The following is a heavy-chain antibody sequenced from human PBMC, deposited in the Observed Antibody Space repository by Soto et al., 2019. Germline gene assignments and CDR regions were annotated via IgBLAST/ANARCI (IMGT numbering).Heavy chain of an antibody. CDR2: INTYKGNI. V-gene: IGHV1-18*01. Sequence: QVQLVQSGAEVKKPGASVRVSCKSSGYTFTDYGITWVRQAPGQGLEWMGWINTYKGNINYAQRLLGRFTMTTDTSTSTAYMELRSLTSDDTAVYYCASERVGYKHFDYWGQGALVTVSS. J-gene: IGHJ4*02. CDR1: GYTFTDYG. CDR3: ASERVGYKHFDY. D-gene: IGHD5-12*01.